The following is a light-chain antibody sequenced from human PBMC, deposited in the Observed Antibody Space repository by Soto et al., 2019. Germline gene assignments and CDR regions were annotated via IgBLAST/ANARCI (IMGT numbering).Light chain of an antibody. CDR3: QQSYTTPRT. J-gene: IGKJ1*01. Sequence: DIQMTQSRSCLSASIGDSVTITCLASQTIIGYLNWYQQKPGKAPRLLINAASNLQSGVPSRFRGSGSDTDFTLTITSLQPEDSATYYCQQSYTTPRTFGQGTKVDIK. CDR2: AAS. CDR1: QTIIGY. V-gene: IGKV1-39*01.